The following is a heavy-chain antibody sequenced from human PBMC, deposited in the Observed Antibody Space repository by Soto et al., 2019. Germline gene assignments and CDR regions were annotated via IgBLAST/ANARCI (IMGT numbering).Heavy chain of an antibody. J-gene: IGHJ6*03. V-gene: IGHV4-34*01. D-gene: IGHD3-10*01. Sequence: QVQLQQWGAGLLKPSETLSLTCAVYGGSFSGYYWSWIRQPPGKGLEWIGEINHSGSTNYNPSLKSRVTISVATSKNQFSLKLSSVTAADTAVYYCARGRGFGEFSYYYYYYMDVWGKGTTVTVSS. CDR1: GGSFSGYY. CDR2: INHSGST. CDR3: ARGRGFGEFSYYYYYYMDV.